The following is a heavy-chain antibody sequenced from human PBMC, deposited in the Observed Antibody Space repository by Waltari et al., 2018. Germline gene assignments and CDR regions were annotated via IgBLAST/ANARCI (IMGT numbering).Heavy chain of an antibody. V-gene: IGHV3-30*18. CDR3: AKAGGIYNYPLDP. CDR1: GSPFNKYG. CDR2: ISSDGSGK. J-gene: IGHJ5*02. Sequence: QVEESGGGVVQPGGSLRLSCVACGSPFNKYGMHWVRQAPGKGLEWLAVISSDGSGKYYADSVKGRFTMSRDNSKNMVYLQMNSLRPEDTAVYYCAKAGGIYNYPLDPWGQGTLVTVSS. D-gene: IGHD1-26*01.